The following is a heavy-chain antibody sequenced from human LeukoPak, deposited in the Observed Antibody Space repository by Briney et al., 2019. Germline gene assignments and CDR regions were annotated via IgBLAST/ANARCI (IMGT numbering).Heavy chain of an antibody. Sequence: PSETLSLTCTVSGGSMNNRDYYWSWIRQPPGEGLEWIGYIYYSGSTNYNPSLKSRVTISVDTSKNQFSLKLSSVTAADTAVYYCARQRQSGYDYSSDYWGQGTLVTVSS. V-gene: IGHV4-61*08. D-gene: IGHD5-12*01. CDR2: IYYSGST. J-gene: IGHJ4*02. CDR3: ARQRQSGYDYSSDY. CDR1: GGSMNNRDYY.